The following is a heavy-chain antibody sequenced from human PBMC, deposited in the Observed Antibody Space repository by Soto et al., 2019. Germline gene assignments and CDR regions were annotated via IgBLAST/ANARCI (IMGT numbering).Heavy chain of an antibody. V-gene: IGHV3-23*01. Sequence: EVQLLESGGGLVQPGGSLRLSCAASGFTFSSYAMSWVRQAPGKGLEWVSAISGSGGSTYYADSVKGRFTISRDNSKNTLYLQMNSLRAEDTAVYYCARSVIAARSFPDYWGQGTLVTVSS. CDR1: GFTFSSYA. CDR3: ARSVIAARSFPDY. CDR2: ISGSGGST. D-gene: IGHD6-6*01. J-gene: IGHJ4*02.